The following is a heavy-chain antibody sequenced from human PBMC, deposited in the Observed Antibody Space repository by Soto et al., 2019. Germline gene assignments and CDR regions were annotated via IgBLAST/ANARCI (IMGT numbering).Heavy chain of an antibody. CDR3: AKDRVDFGYYSYYGMDV. CDR2: ISSSGDRT. CDR1: GFTFSSYA. D-gene: IGHD2-15*01. Sequence: EVQLLESGGGLVQPGGSLRLSCAASGFTFSSYAMSWVRQAPGKGLEWVSVISSSGDRTYSADSVKGRFTISRDSSKNTLYLQMNSLRAEDTAIYYCAKDRVDFGYYSYYGMDVWGQGTTVTVSS. J-gene: IGHJ6*02. V-gene: IGHV3-23*01.